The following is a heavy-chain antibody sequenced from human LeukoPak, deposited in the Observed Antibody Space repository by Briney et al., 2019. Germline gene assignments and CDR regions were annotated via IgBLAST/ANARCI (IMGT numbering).Heavy chain of an antibody. D-gene: IGHD3-10*01. V-gene: IGHV1-2*02. CDR3: AKYGSGSYGSH. Sequence: ASVKVSCKASGYTFTGYYMHWVRQAPGQGLEWMGWINPNSGGTNYAQKFQGRVTMTRNTSISTAYMELSSLRSEDTAVYYCAKYGSGSYGSHWGQGTLVTVSS. CDR1: GYTFTGYY. J-gene: IGHJ4*02. CDR2: INPNSGGT.